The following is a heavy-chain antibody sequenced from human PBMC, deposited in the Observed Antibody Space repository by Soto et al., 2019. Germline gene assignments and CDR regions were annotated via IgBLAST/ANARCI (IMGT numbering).Heavy chain of an antibody. CDR1: GYSISTGYY. Sequence: SETLSLTCSVSGYSISTGYYWGWIRQPPGKGLEWIGGINHSGGPNYNPSLKSRVIISVDTSKNQFSLRLSSVTAADTAVYYCARDRVVPHFFALNGDYYYGLDVWGQGTTVTVSS. CDR2: INHSGGP. D-gene: IGHD3-3*01. J-gene: IGHJ6*02. V-gene: IGHV4-38-2*02. CDR3: ARDRVVPHFFALNGDYYYGLDV.